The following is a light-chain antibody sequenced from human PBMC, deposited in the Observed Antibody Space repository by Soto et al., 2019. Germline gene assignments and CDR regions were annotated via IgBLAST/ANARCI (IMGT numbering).Light chain of an antibody. J-gene: IGLJ3*02. V-gene: IGLV2-14*01. Sequence: QSALTQPASVSGSPGQSITISCTGTSNDVGGYKYVSWYQQHPGMAPKLMIYEVTNRPSGVSNRSSGSKSGNTASLTISGLQADDEATYYCTSSTSSRTWVFGGGTKLTVL. CDR1: SNDVGGYKY. CDR3: TSSTSSRTWV. CDR2: EVT.